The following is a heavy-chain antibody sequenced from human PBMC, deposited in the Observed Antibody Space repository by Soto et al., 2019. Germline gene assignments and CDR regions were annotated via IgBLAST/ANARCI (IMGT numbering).Heavy chain of an antibody. CDR1: GYTFTSYY. CDR3: ARDSEDCSSTSCREYFQH. J-gene: IGHJ1*01. Sequence: ASVKVSCKASGYTFTSYYMHWVRQAPGQGLEWMGIINPSGGSTSYAQNFQGRVTMARDTSTSTVYMELSSLRSEDTAVYYCARDSEDCSSTSCREYFQHWGQGTLVTVAS. CDR2: INPSGGST. V-gene: IGHV1-46*01. D-gene: IGHD2-2*01.